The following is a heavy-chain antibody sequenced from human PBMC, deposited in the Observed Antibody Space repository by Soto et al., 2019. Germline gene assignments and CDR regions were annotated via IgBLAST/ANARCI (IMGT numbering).Heavy chain of an antibody. J-gene: IGHJ4*02. V-gene: IGHV3-74*01. CDR2: IVSDGSRT. CDR1: GFTFRRYW. CDR3: ARDANAEPYDG. Sequence: GGSLILSCAGSGFTFRRYWMHWVRQVPGKGLVWVANIVSDGSRTTYADSVKGRCTISRDNAKNTLYLQMDSLRVEDTAVYYCARDANAEPYDGWGQGTLVTVSS. D-gene: IGHD2-8*01.